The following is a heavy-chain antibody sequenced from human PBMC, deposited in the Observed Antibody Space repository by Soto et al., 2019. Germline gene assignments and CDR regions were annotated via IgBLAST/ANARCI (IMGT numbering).Heavy chain of an antibody. D-gene: IGHD6-19*01. CDR3: AKRKTSGWYYFDY. CDR2: ISASGRDI. V-gene: IGHV3-23*01. J-gene: IGHJ4*02. Sequence: GGSLRLSCAASGFTFSNFAMSWVRQAPGRGLEWVSGISASGRDIHYADSVKDRFTVSRDNSKNTLYLQMNSLRAEDTAIYYCAKRKTSGWYYFDYWGQGALVTVSS. CDR1: GFTFSNFA.